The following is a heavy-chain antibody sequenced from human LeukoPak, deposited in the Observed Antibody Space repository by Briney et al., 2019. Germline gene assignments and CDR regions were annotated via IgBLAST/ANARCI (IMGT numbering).Heavy chain of an antibody. J-gene: IGHJ4*02. CDR1: GFTFSSYA. D-gene: IGHD3-22*01. CDR3: AKAFADYYDSSGYY. CDR2: ISGSGGST. V-gene: IGHV3-23*01. Sequence: GGSLRLSCAASGFTFSSYAMSWVRQAPGEGLEWGSAISGSGGSTYYADSVKGRFTISRDNSKTTLYLQMNSLRAEDTAVYYCAKAFADYYDSSGYYWGQGTLVTVSS.